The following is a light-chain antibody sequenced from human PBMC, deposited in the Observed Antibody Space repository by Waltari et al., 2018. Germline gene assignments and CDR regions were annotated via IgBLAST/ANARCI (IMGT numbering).Light chain of an antibody. V-gene: IGKV3-20*01. CDR2: GAT. CDR1: QSVGRT. J-gene: IGKJ1*01. Sequence: EIVLTQSPGTLSLSPGERAALSCRASQSVGRTLAWYQQKPGQASRLLIYGATKRATGIPDRFSGSGSGTDFSLTISGLEPEDFAVYYCQHYVRLPATFGQGTKVEIK. CDR3: QHYVRLPAT.